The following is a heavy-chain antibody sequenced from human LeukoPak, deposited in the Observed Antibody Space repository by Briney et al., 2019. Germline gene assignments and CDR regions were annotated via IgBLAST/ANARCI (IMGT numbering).Heavy chain of an antibody. V-gene: IGHV4-34*01. D-gene: IGHD4-17*01. CDR3: ARNVSATMTTGP. CDR1: GGSFSGYY. J-gene: IGHJ5*02. CDR2: IHHSGTT. Sequence: SETLSLTCAVYGGSFSGYYWSWIRQPPGKGLEWIGEIHHSGTTNYNPSLKSRVTISVDESKNQFSLKLTSLTAADTAVYYCARNVSATMTTGPWGQGTLVTVSS.